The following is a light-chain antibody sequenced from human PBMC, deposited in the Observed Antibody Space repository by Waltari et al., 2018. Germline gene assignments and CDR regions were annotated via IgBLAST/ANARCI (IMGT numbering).Light chain of an antibody. J-gene: IGKJ2*01. CDR1: QSIGSS. CDR2: YAS. CDR3: HQSGSLPYT. Sequence: EIVLTQSPDFQSVTPQERVTITCRASQSIGSSLHWYQQKPDQSPKLLIKYASQSFSGVPSRFSGSGSGTDFTLTINSLEAEDAATYYCHQSGSLPYTFGQGTKLEIK. V-gene: IGKV6-21*01.